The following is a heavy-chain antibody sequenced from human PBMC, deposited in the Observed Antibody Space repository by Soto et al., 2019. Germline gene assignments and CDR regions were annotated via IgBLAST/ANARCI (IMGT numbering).Heavy chain of an antibody. D-gene: IGHD3-10*01. V-gene: IGHV4-34*01. CDR3: ASYYYVSGDYRSFDY. CDR1: GVSFNSYF. CDR2: ATPYGRS. Sequence: SETLSLTCAVCGVSFNSYFWNWVRQPPGKGLEWIGEATPYGRSNYNPSLKSRVTISVDTSKNQFSLKLSSVTAADTAVYYCASYYYVSGDYRSFDYWGQGTLVTVSS. J-gene: IGHJ4*02.